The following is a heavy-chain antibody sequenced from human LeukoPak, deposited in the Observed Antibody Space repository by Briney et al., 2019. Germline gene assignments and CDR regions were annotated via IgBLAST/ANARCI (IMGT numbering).Heavy chain of an antibody. J-gene: IGHJ6*03. CDR1: GGSISSYY. Sequence: SETLSLTCTVSGGSISSYYWSWIRQPPGKGLEWIGYIYYSGSTNYNPSLKSRVTISVDTSKNQFSLKLSSVTAADTAVHYCARGKARGYGYYYYYMDVWGKGTTVTVSS. D-gene: IGHD3-16*01. CDR3: ARGKARGYGYYYYYMDV. CDR2: IYYSGST. V-gene: IGHV4-59*01.